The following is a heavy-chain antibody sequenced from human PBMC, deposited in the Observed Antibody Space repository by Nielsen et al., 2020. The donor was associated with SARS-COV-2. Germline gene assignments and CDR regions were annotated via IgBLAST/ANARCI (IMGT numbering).Heavy chain of an antibody. CDR2: IDPSDSYT. J-gene: IGHJ4*02. V-gene: IGHV5-10-1*01. CDR1: GYSFTSYW. Sequence: GESLKISCKGSGYSFTSYWISWVRQMPGKGLEWMGRIDPSDSYTNYSPSFQGHVTLSADKSISTAYLQWSSLKASDTAMYYCARRPKYSYSSSPVVEWGQGTLVTVSS. D-gene: IGHD6-13*01. CDR3: ARRPKYSYSSSPVVE.